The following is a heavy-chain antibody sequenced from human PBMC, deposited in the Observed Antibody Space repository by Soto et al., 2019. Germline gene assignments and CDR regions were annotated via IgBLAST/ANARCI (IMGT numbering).Heavy chain of an antibody. V-gene: IGHV1-46*01. D-gene: IGHD3-3*01. CDR2: INPSGGST. J-gene: IGHJ4*02. CDR1: VYTFTSYY. CDR3: TRAPPNDFWSGYYYYFDY. Sequence: ASVKVSCKASVYTFTSYYMHWVRQAPGQGLEWMGIINPSGGSTSYAQKFQGRVTMTRDTSTSTVYMELSSLRSEDTAVYYCTRAPPNDFWSGYYYYFDYWGQGTLVTVSP.